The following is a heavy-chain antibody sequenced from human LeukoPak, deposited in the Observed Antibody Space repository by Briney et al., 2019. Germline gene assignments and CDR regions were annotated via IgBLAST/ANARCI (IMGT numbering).Heavy chain of an antibody. J-gene: IGHJ6*02. CDR2: ITSTDSTI. Sequence: GALRLSCAASGFTFSDYYMSWIRQAPGKGLEWVSYITSTDSTIYYAGSVKGRFTISRDNAKNSLYLQMNSLSAEDTAVYYCARDGSRFCSSTSCYSGYYYYGLDVWGQGTTVTVSS. V-gene: IGHV3-11*01. CDR3: ARDGSRFCSSTSCYSGYYYYGLDV. D-gene: IGHD2-2*01. CDR1: GFTFSDYY.